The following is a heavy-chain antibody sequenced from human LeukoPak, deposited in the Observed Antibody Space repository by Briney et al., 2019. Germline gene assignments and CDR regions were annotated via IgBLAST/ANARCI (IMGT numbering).Heavy chain of an antibody. J-gene: IGHJ4*02. V-gene: IGHV1-8*03. CDR1: GYIFTTHD. Sequence: ASVNVSCTASGYIFTTHDINWVRLAPGQGLEWMAWMNPNTGNTGFAQKFQGRVTVSRNTDISTAYMELNSLRSEDTAVYYCARFGGGATKDDRLDYWGQGTLVTVSS. D-gene: IGHD3-16*01. CDR3: ARFGGGATKDDRLDY. CDR2: MNPNTGNT.